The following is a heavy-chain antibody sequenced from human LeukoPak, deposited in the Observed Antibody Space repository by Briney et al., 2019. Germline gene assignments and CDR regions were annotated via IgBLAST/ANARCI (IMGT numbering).Heavy chain of an antibody. CDR1: GYTFTSYG. J-gene: IGHJ5*02. CDR3: AIQTYCGGDCYSFWFDP. CDR2: ISAYNGNT. V-gene: IGHV1-18*01. Sequence: ASVKVTCKASGYTFTSYGISWVRQAPGQGLEWMGWISAYNGNTNYAQKLQGRVTMTTDTSTSTVYMELRSLRSDDTAVYYCAIQTYCGGDCYSFWFDPWGQGTLVTVSS. D-gene: IGHD2-21*02.